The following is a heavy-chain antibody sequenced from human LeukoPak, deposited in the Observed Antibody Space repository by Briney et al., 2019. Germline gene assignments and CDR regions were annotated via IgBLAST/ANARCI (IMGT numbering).Heavy chain of an antibody. D-gene: IGHD2-2*01. CDR1: GFNVSSNY. V-gene: IGHV3-66*02. J-gene: IGHJ4*02. CDR3: ARNPSYCSSTSCYLSFGI. Sequence: PGGSLRLSCAASGFNVSSNYMSWVRQAPGKGLEWVSVIYSGGSTYYADSVKGRFTISRDNSQNTLYLQMNRLRAEDTAVYYCARNPSYCSSTSCYLSFGIWGQGTLVTVSS. CDR2: IYSGGST.